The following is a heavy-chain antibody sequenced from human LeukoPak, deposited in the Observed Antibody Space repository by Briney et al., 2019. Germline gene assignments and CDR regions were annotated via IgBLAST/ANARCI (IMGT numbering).Heavy chain of an antibody. CDR3: AKDAVGCSATNCPESHY. V-gene: IGHV3-30*02. CDR1: GFTFSLYV. J-gene: IGHJ4*02. CDR2: LRHDGSTE. Sequence: GGSLRLSCVASGFTFSLYVIHWVRQAPGKGLEWVACLRHDGSTEYYADSVRGRFTISRDNSRNTLYLHMNSLTTDDTAVYYCAKDAVGCSATNCPESHYWGQGTLVTVSS. D-gene: IGHD2-2*01.